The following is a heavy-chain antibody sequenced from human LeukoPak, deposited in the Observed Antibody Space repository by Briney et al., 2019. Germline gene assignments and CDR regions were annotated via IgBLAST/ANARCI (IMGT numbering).Heavy chain of an antibody. CDR3: AREARLPVVTAIVGYLNAFDI. CDR1: GGSFSGYY. J-gene: IGHJ3*02. CDR2: INHSGST. V-gene: IGHV4-34*01. D-gene: IGHD2-21*02. Sequence: PSETLSLTCAVYGGSFSGYYWSWIRQPPGKGLEWIGEINHSGSTNYNPSLKSRVTISVDTSKNQFSLKLSSVTAADTAVYYCAREARLPVVTAIVGYLNAFDIWGQGTMVTVSS.